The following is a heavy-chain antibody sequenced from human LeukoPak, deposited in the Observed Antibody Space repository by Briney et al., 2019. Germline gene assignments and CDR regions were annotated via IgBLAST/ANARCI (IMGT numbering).Heavy chain of an antibody. D-gene: IGHD1-26*01. Sequence: PGGALRLSCAGSGFTFSSEWMHWGGQAPGKGLVWVSRINSDGSSTTYADSVKGRFTISRDNAKNTLYLQMSSLRAEDTAVYHCAREGAAMDVWGQGTMVTVSS. CDR1: GFTFSSEW. CDR3: AREGAAMDV. J-gene: IGHJ6*02. V-gene: IGHV3-74*01. CDR2: INSDGSST.